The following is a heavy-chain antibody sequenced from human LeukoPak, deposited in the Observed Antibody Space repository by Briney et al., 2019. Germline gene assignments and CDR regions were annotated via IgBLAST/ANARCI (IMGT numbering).Heavy chain of an antibody. Sequence: ASVTVSCKASGYTFTSYGISWVRQAPGQGLEWMGWISAYNGNTNYAQKLQGRVTMTTDTSTSTAYMELRSLRSDDTAVYYCARDPSLAVLPVAVDYWGQGTLVTVSS. CDR1: GYTFTSYG. J-gene: IGHJ4*02. CDR2: ISAYNGNT. V-gene: IGHV1-18*01. CDR3: ARDPSLAVLPVAVDY. D-gene: IGHD2-2*01.